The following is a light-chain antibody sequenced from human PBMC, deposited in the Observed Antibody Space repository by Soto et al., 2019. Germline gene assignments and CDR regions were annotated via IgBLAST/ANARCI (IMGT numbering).Light chain of an antibody. CDR2: GAS. CDR1: QSVSSNY. Sequence: EIVLTQSPGTLSLSPGERATLSCRASQSVSSNYLAWYQQKPAQAPRLLIYGASSRATGIPDRFSGSGSGTYFTLTIRRLEPEDFAVYYCQQYSGSPPTTFGQGTRLEIE. CDR3: QQYSGSPPTT. J-gene: IGKJ5*01. V-gene: IGKV3-20*01.